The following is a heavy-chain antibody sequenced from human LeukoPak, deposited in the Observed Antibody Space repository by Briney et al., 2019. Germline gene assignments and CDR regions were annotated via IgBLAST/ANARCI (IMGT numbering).Heavy chain of an antibody. CDR1: GYTFTSYG. D-gene: IGHD6-19*01. Sequence: GASVKVSCKASGYTFTSYGISWVRQAPGQGLEWMGWINPNSGGTVYAQKFQGRVTMTRDMSISTAYMELSRLTSDDTTVYYCAREAVAGTSGLDYWGQGTLVTVSS. CDR2: INPNSGGT. CDR3: AREAVAGTSGLDY. J-gene: IGHJ4*02. V-gene: IGHV1-2*02.